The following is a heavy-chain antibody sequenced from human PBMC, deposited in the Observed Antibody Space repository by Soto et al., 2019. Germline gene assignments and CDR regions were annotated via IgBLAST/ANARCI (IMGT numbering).Heavy chain of an antibody. D-gene: IGHD5-18*01. V-gene: IGHV3-33*01. Sequence: GGSLRLSCAASGFTFSSYGMHWVRQAPGKGLEWVAVIWYDGSNKYYADSVKGRFTISRDNSKNTLYLQMNSLRAEDTAVYYCARTDLGYSSGPGVDYWGQGTLVTVSS. J-gene: IGHJ4*02. CDR2: IWYDGSNK. CDR1: GFTFSSYG. CDR3: ARTDLGYSSGPGVDY.